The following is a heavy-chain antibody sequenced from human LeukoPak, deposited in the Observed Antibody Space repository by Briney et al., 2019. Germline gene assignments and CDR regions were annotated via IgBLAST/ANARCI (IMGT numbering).Heavy chain of an antibody. CDR2: IWYDGSNK. CDR1: GFTFSSYG. Sequence: GRSLRLSCAASGFTFSSYGMHWVRQAPGKGLEWVAVIWYDGSNKYYADSVKGRFTISGDYSKNTLYLEMNYLRDADTAVYYCARDENVEPAFGYWGQGTLVTVSS. CDR3: ARDENVEPAFGY. D-gene: IGHD1-1*01. J-gene: IGHJ4*02. V-gene: IGHV3-33*01.